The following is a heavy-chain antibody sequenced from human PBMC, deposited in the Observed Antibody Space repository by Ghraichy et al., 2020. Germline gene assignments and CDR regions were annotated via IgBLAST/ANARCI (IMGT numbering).Heavy chain of an antibody. CDR3: APRGASVHSEWGFFDY. CDR1: GFTFSAHA. Sequence: GGSLRLSCAASGFTFSAHAMNWVRQAPGKGLEWVATISGAGGSTYYAESVKGRFTISRYNSKNTLLLQMDSLRAEDTAVYYCAPRGASVHSEWGFFDYWGQGTLVTVSA. CDR2: ISGAGGST. D-gene: IGHD1-26*01. V-gene: IGHV3-23*01. J-gene: IGHJ4*02.